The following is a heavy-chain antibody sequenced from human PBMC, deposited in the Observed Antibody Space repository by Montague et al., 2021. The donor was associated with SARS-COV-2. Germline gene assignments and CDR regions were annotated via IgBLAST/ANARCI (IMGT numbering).Heavy chain of an antibody. V-gene: IGHV4-59*02. CDR1: GASVGSSD. D-gene: IGHD1-14*01. Sequence: SETLSLTCTVYGASVGSSDWAWIRQSPGKGLEWIGYFYSVGSTDYNPSLKSRATISRDTSKNQFSLKVRSVTAADTAVYYCARETMTADAFDIWGQGTMVTVSS. CDR3: ARETMTADAFDI. J-gene: IGHJ3*02. CDR2: FYSVGST.